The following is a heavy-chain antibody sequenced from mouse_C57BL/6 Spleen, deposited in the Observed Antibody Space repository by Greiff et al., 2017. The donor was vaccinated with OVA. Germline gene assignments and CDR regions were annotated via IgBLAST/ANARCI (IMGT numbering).Heavy chain of an antibody. CDR1: GYTFTSYW. V-gene: IGHV1-55*01. CDR2: IYPGSGST. CDR3: AKRRGYFDY. Sequence: QVHVKQPGAELVKPGASVKMSCKASGYTFTSYWITWVKQRPGQGLEWIGDIYPGSGSTNYNEKFKSKATLTVDTSSSTAYMQLSSLTSEDSAVYYCAKRRGYFDYWGKGTTLTVSS. J-gene: IGHJ2*01.